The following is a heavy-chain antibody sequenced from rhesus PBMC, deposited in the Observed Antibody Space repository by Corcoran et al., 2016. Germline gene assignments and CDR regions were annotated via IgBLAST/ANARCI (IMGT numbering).Heavy chain of an antibody. J-gene: IGHJ4*01. CDR3: ARALYGGSWSYLDY. Sequence: QVQLQESGPGVVKPSETLSLTCPGSGGSISDSYRWSWLRQPPGQGLEWIGYIDGSSTSTNYNPSLKSRVTISKDMSKNQFSLKLSSVTAADTAVYYCARALYGGSWSYLDYWGQGVLVTVSS. CDR2: IDGSSTST. CDR1: GGSISDSYR. V-gene: IGHV4S10*01. D-gene: IGHD6-25*01.